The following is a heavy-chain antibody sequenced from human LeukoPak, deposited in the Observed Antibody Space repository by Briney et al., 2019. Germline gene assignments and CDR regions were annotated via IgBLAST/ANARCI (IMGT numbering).Heavy chain of an antibody. CDR1: GYTFTSYY. D-gene: IGHD5-18*01. Sequence: APVKVSCKASGYTFTSYYMHWVRQAPGQGLEWMGIINPSGGSTSYAQKFQGRVTMTRDTSTSTVYMELSSLRSEDTAVYYCARESLSPGGYDLGFHLGRGYSYGSGWSYYGMDVWGQGTTVTVSS. V-gene: IGHV1-46*01. J-gene: IGHJ6*02. CDR3: ARESLSPGGYDLGFHLGRGYSYGSGWSYYGMDV. CDR2: INPSGGST.